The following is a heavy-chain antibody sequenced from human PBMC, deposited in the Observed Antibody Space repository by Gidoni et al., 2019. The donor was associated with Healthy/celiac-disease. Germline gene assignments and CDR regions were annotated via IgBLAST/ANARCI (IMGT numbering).Heavy chain of an antibody. CDR1: GGSVSSGSYY. CDR3: ARAGRYCSSTSCYTGAHYGMDV. CDR2: IYYSGST. Sequence: QVQLQESGPGLVKPSETLSLTCTVSGGSVSSGSYYWSWLRQPPGKGLEWIGYIYYSGSTNYNPSLKSRVTISVDTSKNQFSLKLSSVTAADTAVYYCARAGRYCSSTSCYTGAHYGMDVWGQGTTVTVSS. V-gene: IGHV4-61*01. D-gene: IGHD2-2*02. J-gene: IGHJ6*02.